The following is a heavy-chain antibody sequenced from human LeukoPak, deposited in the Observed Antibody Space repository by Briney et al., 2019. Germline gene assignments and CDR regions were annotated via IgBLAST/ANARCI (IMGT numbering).Heavy chain of an antibody. D-gene: IGHD6-13*01. Sequence: ASVKVSCKASGYTFTSYGISWVRQASGQGLEWMGWINPNSGGTNYAQKFQGRVTMTRNTSISTAYMELSRLRSDDTAVYYCAREIAAAGVDYWGQGTLVTVSS. CDR3: AREIAAAGVDY. CDR2: INPNSGGT. J-gene: IGHJ4*02. CDR1: GYTFTSYG. V-gene: IGHV1-2*02.